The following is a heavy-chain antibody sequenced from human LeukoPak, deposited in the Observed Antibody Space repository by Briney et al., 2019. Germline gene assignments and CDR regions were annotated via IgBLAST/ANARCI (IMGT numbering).Heavy chain of an antibody. J-gene: IGHJ4*02. CDR2: ISSSSSYI. V-gene: IGHV3-21*01. Sequence: GGSLRLSCAASGFTFSSYSMNWVRQAPGKGLEWVSSISSSSSYICYADSAKGRFTISRDNAKNSLYLQMNSLRAEDTAVYYCARDPLADADYWGQGTLVTVSS. CDR1: GFTFSSYS. CDR3: ARDPLADADY.